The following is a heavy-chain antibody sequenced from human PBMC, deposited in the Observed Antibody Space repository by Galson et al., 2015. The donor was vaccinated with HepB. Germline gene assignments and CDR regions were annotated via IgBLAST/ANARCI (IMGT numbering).Heavy chain of an antibody. CDR3: ARPANPVVTLVGWHFDL. Sequence: SETLSLTCAVSGGSISSNNWWSWVRQPPGKGLEWIGEIYHSGTINYNPSLKSRVTMSVDKSKNQFSLKLSSVTAADTAVYYCARPANPVVTLVGWHFDLWGRGTLVTVSS. CDR1: GGSISSNNW. V-gene: IGHV4-4*02. CDR2: IYHSGTI. J-gene: IGHJ2*01. D-gene: IGHD4-23*01.